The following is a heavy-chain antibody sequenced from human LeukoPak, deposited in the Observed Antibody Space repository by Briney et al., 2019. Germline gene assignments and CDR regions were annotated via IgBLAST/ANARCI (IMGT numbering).Heavy chain of an antibody. CDR2: INSDGSST. CDR1: GFTFSSYW. V-gene: IGHV3-74*01. Sequence: PGGSLRLSCAASGFTFSSYWMHWVRHAPGKGLVWVSRINSDGSSTRYADSVKGRFTISRDNAKNTLYLQINSLRAENTAVYYCAREYCSGGVCYFDYWGQGTLVTVSS. J-gene: IGHJ4*02. CDR3: AREYCSGGVCYFDY. D-gene: IGHD2-15*01.